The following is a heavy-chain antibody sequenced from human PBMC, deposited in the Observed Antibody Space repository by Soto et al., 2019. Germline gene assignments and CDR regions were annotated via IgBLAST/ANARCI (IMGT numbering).Heavy chain of an antibody. D-gene: IGHD3-10*01. Sequence: EVSLVESGGGLVKPGGSLRLSCVASGFIFSDYSMNWVRQAPGKGLEWVAAISSSGGHTFYADSVKGRFTISRDNPKSSVFLQMSIRGGEDTAVYWCASLVGRSNFDSCGHGTLVTVSS. CDR2: ISSSGGHT. CDR1: GFIFSDYS. V-gene: IGHV3-21*06. J-gene: IGHJ4*01. CDR3: ASLVGRSNFDS.